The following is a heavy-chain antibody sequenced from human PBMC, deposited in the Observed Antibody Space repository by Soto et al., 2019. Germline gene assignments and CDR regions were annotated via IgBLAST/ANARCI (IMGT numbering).Heavy chain of an antibody. V-gene: IGHV4-34*01. CDR1: GGSFSGYY. CDR2: INHSGST. Sequence: SETLSLTCAVYGGSFSGYYWSWIRQPPGKGLEWIGEINHSGSTNYNPSLKSQVTISVDTSKNQFSLKLSSVTAADTAVYYCARVVVIAIPYFDYWGQGTLVTVSS. J-gene: IGHJ4*02. D-gene: IGHD2-21*01. CDR3: ARVVVIAIPYFDY.